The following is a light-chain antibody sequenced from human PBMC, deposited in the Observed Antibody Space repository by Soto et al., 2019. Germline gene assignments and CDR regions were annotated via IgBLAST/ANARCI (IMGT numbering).Light chain of an antibody. CDR3: QQTYITPYT. CDR1: QSIRNY. J-gene: IGKJ2*01. V-gene: IGKV1-39*01. Sequence: DIQMTQSPSSLSASVGDRVTITCRASQSIRNYLIWYQQKPGKAPKLLIYAASNLQSGVPLRFSGSGSGTDFTLTISSLQPEDFATYYCQQTYITPYTFGQGTKLEI. CDR2: AAS.